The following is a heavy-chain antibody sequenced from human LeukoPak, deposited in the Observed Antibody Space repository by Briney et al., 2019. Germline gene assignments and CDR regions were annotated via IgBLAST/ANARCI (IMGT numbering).Heavy chain of an antibody. CDR3: ARGGVGATWGTDY. Sequence: GGSLRLSCAASGFTFSSYWMSWVRQAPGKGLEWVANIKQDGSEKYYVDSVKGRFTISRDNAKNSLHLQMNSLRAEDTAVYYCARGGVGATWGTDYWGQGTLVTVSS. J-gene: IGHJ4*02. D-gene: IGHD1-26*01. CDR1: GFTFSSYW. V-gene: IGHV3-7*01. CDR2: IKQDGSEK.